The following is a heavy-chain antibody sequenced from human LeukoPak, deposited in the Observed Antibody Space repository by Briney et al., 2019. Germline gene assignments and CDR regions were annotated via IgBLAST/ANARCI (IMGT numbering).Heavy chain of an antibody. V-gene: IGHV4-30-4*01. J-gene: IGHJ4*02. CDR3: AGGPERGGYWGFDY. Sequence: SETLSLTCTVSGGSISSGDYYWSWIRQPPGKGLEWIGYIYYSGSTYYNPSLKSRVTISVDTSKNQFSLKLSSVTAADTAVYFCAGGPERGGYWGFDYWGQGTLVTVSS. CDR2: IYYSGST. CDR1: GGSISSGDYY. D-gene: IGHD3-10*01.